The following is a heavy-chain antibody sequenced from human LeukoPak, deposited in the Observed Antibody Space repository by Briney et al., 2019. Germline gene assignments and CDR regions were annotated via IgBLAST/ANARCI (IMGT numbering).Heavy chain of an antibody. V-gene: IGHV3-33*08. CDR3: AGNPQTTMDPRDYYYYGMDV. J-gene: IGHJ6*02. D-gene: IGHD3-10*01. Sequence: GGSLRLSCAASGFTFSSYGMHWVRQAPGKGLEWVAVIWYDGSNKYYADSVKGRFTISRDNSKNTLYLQMNSLRAEDTAVYYCAGNPQTTMDPRDYYYYGMDVWGQGTTVTVSS. CDR1: GFTFSSYG. CDR2: IWYDGSNK.